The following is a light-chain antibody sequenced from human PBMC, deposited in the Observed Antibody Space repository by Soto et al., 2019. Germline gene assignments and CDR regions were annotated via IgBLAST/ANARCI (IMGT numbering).Light chain of an antibody. CDR2: GAS. CDR1: LSVSSN. Sequence: EIVMTQSQATLYVSLGQRATLSWRASLSVSSNLAGYQQKPGQAPRLLIDGASTRATGIPARLSGSGSGTEVNLPIDSRQSDDFAVYYCPHYNNWPRTFVQGTKGES. J-gene: IGKJ1*01. CDR3: PHYNNWPRT. V-gene: IGKV3-15*01.